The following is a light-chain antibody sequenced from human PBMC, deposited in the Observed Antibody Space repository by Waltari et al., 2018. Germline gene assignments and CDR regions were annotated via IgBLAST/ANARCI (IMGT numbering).Light chain of an antibody. CDR3: MIWHSSAVV. CDR2: YKSDLDK. CDR1: SGINIGPYS. Sequence: QAVLTQPSSLSASPGASASLTCTLRSGINIGPYSIYWYQQKPGSPPQYLLRYKSDLDKQQGSGVPSRFSGSKDASANAAILLISGLQSEDEADYYCMIWHSSAVVFGGGTKLTVL. J-gene: IGLJ3*02. V-gene: IGLV5-45*02.